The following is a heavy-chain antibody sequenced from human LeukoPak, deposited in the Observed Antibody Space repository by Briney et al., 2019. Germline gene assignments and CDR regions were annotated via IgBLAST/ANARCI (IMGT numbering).Heavy chain of an antibody. CDR2: ISSSSSYI. CDR1: GFTFSSYS. Sequence: GGSLRLSCAASGFTFSSYSMNWVRQAPGKGLEWVSSISSSSSYIYYADSVKGRFTTSRDNAKNSLYLQMNSLRAEDTAVYYCARVNPYYYYMDVWGKGTTVTVSS. J-gene: IGHJ6*03. V-gene: IGHV3-21*01. CDR3: ARVNPYYYYMDV.